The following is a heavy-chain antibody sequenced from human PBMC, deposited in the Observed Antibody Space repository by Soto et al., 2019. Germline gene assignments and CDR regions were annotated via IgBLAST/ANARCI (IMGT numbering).Heavy chain of an antibody. CDR2: IRGFSPYT. Sequence: PGWSLRLSCISSGFTFRTYTMNWVRQAPGKGLEWVSGIRGFSPYTFYAESVKGRFTISRDNAKNSLYLQMNSLRAEDTAVYYCARDRGYDAHDYYYNAMDVWGQGTTVTV. V-gene: IGHV3-21*01. CDR3: ARDRGYDAHDYYYNAMDV. J-gene: IGHJ6*02. D-gene: IGHD2-15*01. CDR1: GFTFRTYT.